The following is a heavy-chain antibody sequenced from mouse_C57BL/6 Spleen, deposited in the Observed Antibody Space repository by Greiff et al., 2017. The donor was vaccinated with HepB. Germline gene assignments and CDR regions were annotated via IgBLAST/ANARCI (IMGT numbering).Heavy chain of an antibody. D-gene: IGHD4-1*01. Sequence: VQLQRSGAELVRPGASVKLSCTASGFNIKDYYMHWVKQRPEQGLEWIGRIDPEDGDTEYAPKFQGKATMTADTSSNTAYLQLSSLTSEDTAVYYCTTSLTGTYYYAMDYWGQGTSVTVSS. CDR2: IDPEDGDT. CDR3: TTSLTGTYYYAMDY. V-gene: IGHV14-1*01. CDR1: GFNIKDYY. J-gene: IGHJ4*01.